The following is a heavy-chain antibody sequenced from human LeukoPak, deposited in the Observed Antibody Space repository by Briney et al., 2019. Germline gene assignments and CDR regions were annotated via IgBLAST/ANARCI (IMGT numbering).Heavy chain of an antibody. CDR2: IKQDGSEK. J-gene: IGHJ4*02. V-gene: IGHV3-7*01. Sequence: GGSLRLSCAASGFTFSRLWMSWVRQAPGEGLEWVANIKQDGSEKYYVDSVKGRFTISRDNAKNSLYLQMNSLRDEDTAVYYCASSQWPSVAHNYWGQGTLVTVSS. CDR3: ASSQWPSVAHNY. D-gene: IGHD6-19*01. CDR1: GFTFSRLW.